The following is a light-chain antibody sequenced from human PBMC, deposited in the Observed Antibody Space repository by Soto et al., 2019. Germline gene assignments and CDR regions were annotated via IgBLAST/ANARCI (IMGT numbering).Light chain of an antibody. CDR1: KSVANNN. CDR2: VAS. J-gene: IGKJ2*01. Sequence: EIVLMQSPGTLSLSPGERATLSSRPSKSVANNNLAWYHQKPGQAPRLLIYVASSRATGVPDRFSGSGSGTDFTLTITRLEPEDFAVYYCQQYGISPLMYTFGQGTKLGVK. CDR3: QQYGISPLMYT. V-gene: IGKV3-20*01.